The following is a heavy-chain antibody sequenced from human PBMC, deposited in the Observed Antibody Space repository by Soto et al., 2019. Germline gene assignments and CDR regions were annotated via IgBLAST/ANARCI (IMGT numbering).Heavy chain of an antibody. V-gene: IGHV3-23*01. Sequence: GGSLRLSCAASGFTFSSYAMSWVRQAPGKGLEWVSAISGSGGSTYYADSVKGPFTISRDNSKNTLYLQRNSLRAEDAYVCDCAKDTLGACSYWGQGTMVTVSS. CDR3: AKDTLGACSY. J-gene: IGHJ4*02. CDR1: GFTFSSYA. CDR2: ISGSGGST. D-gene: IGHD3-16*01.